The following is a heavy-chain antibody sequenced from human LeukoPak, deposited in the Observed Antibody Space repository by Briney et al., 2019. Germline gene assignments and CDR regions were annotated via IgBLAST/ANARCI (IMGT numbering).Heavy chain of an antibody. Sequence: ASVKVSCKASGYTFTTNYIHWVRQAPGQGLEWMGTINPSGGNTGYAQKFQGRVTMTRDMSTSTVYMELSSLRSEDTAVYYCARGPPSYYYMDVWGKGTTVTVPS. J-gene: IGHJ6*03. CDR3: ARGPPSYYYMDV. CDR1: GYTFTTNY. CDR2: INPSGGNT. V-gene: IGHV1-46*01.